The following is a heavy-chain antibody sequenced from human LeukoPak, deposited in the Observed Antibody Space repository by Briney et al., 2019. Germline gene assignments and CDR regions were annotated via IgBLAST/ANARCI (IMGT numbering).Heavy chain of an antibody. Sequence: SETLSLTCTVSGGFINSHYWSWIRQPPGKGLEWIGYIYYSGSTNYNPSLKSRVTISLDRSENQFSLNLSSVTPAETALYYCARDVGEVTGTHFDFWGQGTLVTVSS. J-gene: IGHJ4*02. D-gene: IGHD6-19*01. CDR3: ARDVGEVTGTHFDF. V-gene: IGHV4-59*11. CDR2: IYYSGST. CDR1: GGFINSHY.